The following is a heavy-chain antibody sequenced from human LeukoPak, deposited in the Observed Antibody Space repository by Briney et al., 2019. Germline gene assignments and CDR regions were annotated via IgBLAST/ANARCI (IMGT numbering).Heavy chain of an antibody. CDR1: GFTFSSYA. D-gene: IGHD3-10*01. CDR2: ISYDGSNK. V-gene: IGHV3-30-3*01. Sequence: PGGSLRLSCAASGFTFSSYAMHWVRQAPGKGLEWVAVISYDGSNKHYADSVKGRFTISRDNSKNTLCLQMSGLRAEDTAVYYCARASYYGSGSYYLGGDYWGQGTLVTVSS. J-gene: IGHJ4*02. CDR3: ARASYYGSGSYYLGGDY.